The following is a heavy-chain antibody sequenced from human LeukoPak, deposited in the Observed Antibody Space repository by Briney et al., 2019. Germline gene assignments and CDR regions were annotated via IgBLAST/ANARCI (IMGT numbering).Heavy chain of an antibody. CDR2: IRYDASNK. Sequence: GGSLRLSCAASGFTFSSYGIHWVRQAPGKGLEWVAFIRYDASNKYYADSVKGRFTISRDNSKNTLYLQMNTLRAEATAVYYCANLFDYWGQGTLVTVSS. V-gene: IGHV3-30*02. CDR1: GFTFSSYG. J-gene: IGHJ4*02. CDR3: ANLFDY.